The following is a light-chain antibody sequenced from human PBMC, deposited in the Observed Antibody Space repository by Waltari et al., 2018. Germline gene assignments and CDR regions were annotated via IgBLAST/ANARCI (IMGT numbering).Light chain of an antibody. Sequence: QSALTQPPSASGSLGQSVTISCTGTSSDVGASTYFPWYQRNPGKAPKPMIFKVSKRPSGVPDRFSGSRSGNTASLTVSGLQAEDEADYYCSSDAGSNNYVILGGGTKLTVL. J-gene: IGLJ2*01. V-gene: IGLV2-8*01. CDR3: SSDAGSNNYVI. CDR2: KVS. CDR1: SSDVGASTY.